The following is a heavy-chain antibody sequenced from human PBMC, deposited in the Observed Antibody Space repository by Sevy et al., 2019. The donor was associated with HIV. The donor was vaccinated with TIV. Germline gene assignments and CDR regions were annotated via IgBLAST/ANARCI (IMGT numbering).Heavy chain of an antibody. CDR1: GFTFSSYD. D-gene: IGHD6-25*01. Sequence: GGSLRLSCAASGFTFSSYDMCWVRQAPGKGLEWVSVISGSGVSTYYADSVKGRFTISRDNSKNTLYLQLNSLRAEDTAVYYCAKSMGGFDAFDIWGQGTMVTVSS. J-gene: IGHJ3*02. CDR2: ISGSGVST. CDR3: AKSMGGFDAFDI. V-gene: IGHV3-23*01.